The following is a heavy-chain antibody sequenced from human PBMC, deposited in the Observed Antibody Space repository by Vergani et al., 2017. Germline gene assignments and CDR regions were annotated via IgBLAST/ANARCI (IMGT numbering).Heavy chain of an antibody. CDR2: INPSGGHT. D-gene: IGHD3-9*01. J-gene: IGHJ4*02. V-gene: IGHV1-46*03. CDR3: ARGDYGILTGYRY. CDR1: GYTFSNYY. Sequence: QVQVVQSGAEVKKSGASVKVSCKTSGYTFSNYYMHWVRQAPGQGLEWMGIINPSGGHTNYAQKFQGRGTMTRDTSTSTVYMVLSSLRSEDTAIYYCARGDYGILTGYRYWGQGTLVTVSA.